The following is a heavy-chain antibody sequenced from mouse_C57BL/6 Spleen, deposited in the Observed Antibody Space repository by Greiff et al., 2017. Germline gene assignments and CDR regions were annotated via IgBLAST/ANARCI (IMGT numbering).Heavy chain of an antibody. J-gene: IGHJ4*01. CDR3: ARGGGSSYPYYAMDY. Sequence: QVQLQQSGAELVMPGASVKLSCKASGYTFTSYWMHWVKQRPGQGLEWIGEIDPSDSYTNYNQKFKGKSTLTVDKSSSTAYMQLSSLTSEDSAVYYCARGGGSSYPYYAMDYWGQGTSVTVSS. CDR1: GYTFTSYW. V-gene: IGHV1-69*01. CDR2: IDPSDSYT. D-gene: IGHD1-1*01.